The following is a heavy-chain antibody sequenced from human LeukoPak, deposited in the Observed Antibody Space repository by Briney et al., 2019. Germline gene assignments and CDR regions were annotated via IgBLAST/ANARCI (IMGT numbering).Heavy chain of an antibody. J-gene: IGHJ3*02. CDR2: ISGSGGST. CDR3: AKAYYDANSWDAFDI. D-gene: IGHD4-23*01. Sequence: PGGSLRLSCAASGFTFSTYAMSWVRQAPGKGLEWVSTISGSGGSTDYADSVKGRFTISRDNSKNTLYLQINSLRAEDTAVYYCAKAYYDANSWDAFDIWGQGTMVTVSS. V-gene: IGHV3-23*01. CDR1: GFTFSTYA.